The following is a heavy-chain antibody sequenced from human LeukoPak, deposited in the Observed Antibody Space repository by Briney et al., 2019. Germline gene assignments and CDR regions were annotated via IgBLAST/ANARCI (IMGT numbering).Heavy chain of an antibody. Sequence: PGGSLRLSCAASGFTFSSYAMYWVRQAPGKGLEWVSAISGSGGSTYYADSVKGRFTIFRDNSKNTLYLQMNSLRAEDTAVYYCAKDRGRYPTAEYYFDYWGQGTLVTVSS. J-gene: IGHJ4*02. CDR2: ISGSGGST. D-gene: IGHD3-10*01. CDR3: AKDRGRYPTAEYYFDY. CDR1: GFTFSSYA. V-gene: IGHV3-23*01.